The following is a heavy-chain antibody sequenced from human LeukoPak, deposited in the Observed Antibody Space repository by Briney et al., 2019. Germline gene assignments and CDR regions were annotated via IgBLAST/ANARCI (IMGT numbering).Heavy chain of an antibody. CDR3: ARGFAADPVFD. Sequence: SETLSLTCAVYGGSFSGYYWSWIRQPPGKGLEWIGEINHSGSTNYNPSLKSRVTISVDTSKNQFSLKLSSVTAADTAVYYCARGFAADPVFDWGQGTLVTVSS. CDR2: INHSGST. V-gene: IGHV4-34*01. J-gene: IGHJ4*02. CDR1: GGSFSGYY. D-gene: IGHD2-21*01.